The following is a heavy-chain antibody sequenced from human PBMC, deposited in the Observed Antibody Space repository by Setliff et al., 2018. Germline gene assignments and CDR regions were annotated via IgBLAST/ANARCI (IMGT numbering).Heavy chain of an antibody. CDR3: ARINFYDSTAYYYAPHY. CDR1: GYIFKSYG. CDR2: ISSYNDVT. J-gene: IGHJ4*02. Sequence: ASVKVSCKASGYIFKSYGISWVRQAPGQGLEWMGWISSYNDVTNYAQSFQGRVTMTTDTSKSAAYMDLRGLRSDDTAVYYCARINFYDSTAYYYAPHYWGQGTLVTV. D-gene: IGHD3-22*01. V-gene: IGHV1-18*01.